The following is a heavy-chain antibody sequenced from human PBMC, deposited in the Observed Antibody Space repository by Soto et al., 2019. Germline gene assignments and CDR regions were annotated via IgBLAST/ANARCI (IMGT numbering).Heavy chain of an antibody. CDR2: IWYDGSNK. CDR1: GFTFSSYG. Sequence: GGSLRLSCAASGFTFSSYGMHWVRHAPGKGLEWVAVIWYDGSNKYYADSVKGRFTISRDNSKNTLYLQMNSLRAEDTAVYYCARGGYSYGSFYYGMDVWGQGTTVTVSS. V-gene: IGHV3-33*01. D-gene: IGHD5-18*01. J-gene: IGHJ6*02. CDR3: ARGGYSYGSFYYGMDV.